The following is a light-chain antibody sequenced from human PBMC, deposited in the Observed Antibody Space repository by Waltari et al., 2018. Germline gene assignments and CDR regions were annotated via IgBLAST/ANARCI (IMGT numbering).Light chain of an antibody. V-gene: IGKV1-NL1*01. CDR1: QGITND. CDR2: EAS. CDR3: QHYYSTPYS. Sequence: DIQMTQSQSSLSASVGDRVTITCRASQGITNDLAWYQQKPGETPKLLIYEASSLQSGIPSRFSGSGSGTDFTLTISSLQSEDFATYYCQHYYSTPYSFGQGTKVEIK. J-gene: IGKJ2*03.